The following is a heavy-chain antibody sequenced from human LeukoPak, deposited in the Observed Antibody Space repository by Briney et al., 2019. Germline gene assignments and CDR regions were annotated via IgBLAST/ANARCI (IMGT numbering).Heavy chain of an antibody. Sequence: ASVKVSCKASGYTFTSYDINWVRQATGQGLEWMGWMNPNSGNTVYAQKFQGRVTMARNTSVSTAYMELSSLRSEDTAVYYCARVWCGGSCYPSEWGQGTLVTVSS. CDR1: GYTFTSYD. CDR2: MNPNSGNT. CDR3: ARVWCGGSCYPSE. J-gene: IGHJ4*02. D-gene: IGHD2-15*01. V-gene: IGHV1-8*01.